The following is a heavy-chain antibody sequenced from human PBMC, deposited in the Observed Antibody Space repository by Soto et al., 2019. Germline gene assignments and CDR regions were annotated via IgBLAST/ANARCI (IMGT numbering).Heavy chain of an antibody. V-gene: IGHV3-23*01. CDR1: GFTFIGSA. Sequence: LRLSCAASGFTFIGSAMTWVRQSPGKWLEYVSSITSSGSEVFHAASVKGRFTMSRDNSKNMLYLQMNSLRAEDTAVYFCARITYSYGWIYDYWGQGSLVTVSS. CDR2: ITSSGSEV. J-gene: IGHJ4*01. D-gene: IGHD6-19*01. CDR3: ARITYSYGWIYDY.